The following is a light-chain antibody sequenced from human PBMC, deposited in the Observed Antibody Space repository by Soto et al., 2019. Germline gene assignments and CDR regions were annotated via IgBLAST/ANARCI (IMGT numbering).Light chain of an antibody. J-gene: IGKJ2*01. V-gene: IGKV2-28*01. CDR1: QSLLHTNGYRY. CDR2: LGS. CDR3: MQGLQTPYT. Sequence: DIVMTQSPLSLPVTPGEPASISCRSSQSLLHTNGYRYLNWYLQKPGQSPQLLIYLGSTRASGVPDRFSGSGLGTDFTLQISRVEAEDVGVYYCMQGLQTPYTFGQGTKLEIK.